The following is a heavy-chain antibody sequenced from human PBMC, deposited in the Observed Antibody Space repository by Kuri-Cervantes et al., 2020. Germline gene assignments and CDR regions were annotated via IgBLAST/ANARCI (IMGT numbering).Heavy chain of an antibody. V-gene: IGHV4-59*12. CDR3: TRGRNSHSSAWSSRGPDYYYYRMDV. CDR1: GGSFSNYY. D-gene: IGHD3-22*01. Sequence: ESLKISCTISGGSFSNYYWTWIRQPPGRGLEGIGYISYTGSTNYNPSLKSRVTISVDTSKNQFSLKLSSVTAADTAVYYCTRGRNSHSSAWSSRGPDYYYYRMDVWGQGTTVTVSS. CDR2: ISYTGST. J-gene: IGHJ6*02.